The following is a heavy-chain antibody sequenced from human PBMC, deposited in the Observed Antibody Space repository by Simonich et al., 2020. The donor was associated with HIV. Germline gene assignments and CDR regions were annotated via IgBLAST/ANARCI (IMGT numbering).Heavy chain of an antibody. Sequence: CAASGFTFSSYEMNWVSQAPGKGLEWVSYISSSGSPIYYADSVKGRFTISRDNAKNSLYLQMNSLRAEDTAVYYCATLGYCSGGSCSYFDYWGQGTLVIVSS. J-gene: IGHJ4*02. D-gene: IGHD2-15*01. CDR2: ISSSGSPI. CDR3: ATLGYCSGGSCSYFDY. CDR1: GFTFSSYE. V-gene: IGHV3-48*03.